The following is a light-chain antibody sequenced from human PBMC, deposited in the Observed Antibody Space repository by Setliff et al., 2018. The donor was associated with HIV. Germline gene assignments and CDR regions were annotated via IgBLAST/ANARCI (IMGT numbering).Light chain of an antibody. CDR2: SVT. J-gene: IGLJ1*01. CDR3: ASHRDTNTLEV. V-gene: IGLV2-14*01. Sequence: SALTQPASVSGSPGQSITISCSGTNSDIGSHDYVSWYQQHPGKAPKLIIFSVTYRPSGVSDRFSGPKSGNTASLTISGLQPEDEADYYCASHRDTNTLEVFGTGTKVTVL. CDR1: NSDIGSHDY.